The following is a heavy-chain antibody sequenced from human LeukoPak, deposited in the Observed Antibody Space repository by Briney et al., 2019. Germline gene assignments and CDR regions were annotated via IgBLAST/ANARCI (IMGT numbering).Heavy chain of an antibody. Sequence: GGSLRLSCAASGFTFSNYGLYWVRQSPGKGLEWVALIWNDGSHKYYDDSVKDRFSISRDNSKNTLYLQMNSLRAEDTAVYYCAKSRRRNYDYVWGSYRPSPLFDYWGQGTLVTVSS. CDR3: AKSRRRNYDYVWGSYRPSPLFDY. D-gene: IGHD3-16*02. J-gene: IGHJ4*02. CDR2: IWNDGSHK. CDR1: GFTFSNYG. V-gene: IGHV3-30*02.